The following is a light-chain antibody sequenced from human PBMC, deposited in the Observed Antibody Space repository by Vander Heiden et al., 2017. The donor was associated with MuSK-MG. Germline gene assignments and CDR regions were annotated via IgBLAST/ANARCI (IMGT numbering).Light chain of an antibody. V-gene: IGKV1-39*01. Sequence: DIQMTHSPSSLSASVGDRVTITCRASQSISSYLNWYQQKPGKAPKLLIYAASSLQRGVPPRFSGRGAGTDFTLTISSLQPEDFATYYCQQSYSTLTWTFGQGTKVEIK. CDR2: AAS. CDR3: QQSYSTLTWT. CDR1: QSISSY. J-gene: IGKJ1*01.